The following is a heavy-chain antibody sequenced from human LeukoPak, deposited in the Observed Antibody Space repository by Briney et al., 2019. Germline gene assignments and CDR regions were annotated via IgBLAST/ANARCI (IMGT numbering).Heavy chain of an antibody. J-gene: IGHJ5*02. CDR2: ISSSGSTI. Sequence: SGGSLRLSCAASGFTFSDYYMSWIRQAPGKGLECVSYISSSGSTIYYADSVKGRFTISRDNSKNTLYLQMNSLRAEDTAVYYCAKDGSITRYNWFDPWGQGTLVTVSS. CDR1: GFTFSDYY. V-gene: IGHV3-11*01. D-gene: IGHD1-14*01. CDR3: AKDGSITRYNWFDP.